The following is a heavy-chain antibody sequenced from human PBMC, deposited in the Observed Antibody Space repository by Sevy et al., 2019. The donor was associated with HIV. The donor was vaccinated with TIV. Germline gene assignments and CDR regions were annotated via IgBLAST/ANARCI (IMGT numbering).Heavy chain of an antibody. CDR3: ARGVTVTTVPYYFDY. CDR1: SGSFSAYY. J-gene: IGHJ4*02. Sequence: SETLSLTCAVYSGSFSAYYWSWIRQPPGKGMEWIGEINHSGSTNYNPPLKSRVTISLHTSKNQFSLKLTSVTAADTAVYYCARGVTVTTVPYYFDYWGQGTLVTVSS. V-gene: IGHV4-34*01. CDR2: INHSGST. D-gene: IGHD4-4*01.